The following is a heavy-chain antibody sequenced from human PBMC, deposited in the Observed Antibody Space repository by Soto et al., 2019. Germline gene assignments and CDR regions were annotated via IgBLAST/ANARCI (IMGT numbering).Heavy chain of an antibody. CDR3: ARDPRDGYGHFDY. V-gene: IGHV4-31*03. J-gene: IGHJ4*02. CDR1: GGCISSDAYH. D-gene: IGHD5-18*01. CDR2: LHSSGGT. Sequence: SETLSLTCTVSGGCISSDAYHWSWIRQQPGKGLEWIACLHSSGGTFNTYYSPSLKSRVTISVDTSENQFSLRLTSVTAADTAIYYCARDPRDGYGHFDYWGQGTLVTVSS.